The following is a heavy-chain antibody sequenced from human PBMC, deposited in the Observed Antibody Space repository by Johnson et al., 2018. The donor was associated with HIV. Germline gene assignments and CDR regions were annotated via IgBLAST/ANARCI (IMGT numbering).Heavy chain of an antibody. V-gene: IGHV3-30*18. D-gene: IGHD1-26*01. J-gene: IGHJ3*02. CDR2: ISYDVSNK. Sequence: VQLVESGGGVVQPGRSLRLSCGASGFTFSSYGMHWVRQAPGKGLEWVAVISYDVSNKYYADSVKGRFTISMDNSKNTLYLQMNSLRVEDTAVYYCAKAVGGYAFDIWGQGTMVTVSS. CDR1: GFTFSSYG. CDR3: AKAVGGYAFDI.